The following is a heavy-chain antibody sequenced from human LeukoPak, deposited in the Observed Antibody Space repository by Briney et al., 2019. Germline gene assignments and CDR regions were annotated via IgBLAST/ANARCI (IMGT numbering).Heavy chain of an antibody. J-gene: IGHJ3*02. V-gene: IGHV4-4*02. Sequence: TTSETLSLTCAVSGGSISSSNWWSWVRQPPGKGLEWIGEIYHSGSTNYNPSLKSRVTISVDKSKNQFSLKLSSVTAADTAVYYCAGWSSSPDAFDIWGQGTMVTVSS. CDR2: IYHSGST. CDR1: GGSISSSNW. D-gene: IGHD2-15*01. CDR3: AGWSSSPDAFDI.